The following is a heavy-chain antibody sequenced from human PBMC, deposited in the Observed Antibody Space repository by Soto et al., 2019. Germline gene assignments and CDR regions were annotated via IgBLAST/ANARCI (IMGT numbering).Heavy chain of an antibody. CDR1: GYTFTSYD. D-gene: IGHD2-2*01. CDR3: ARVAGYCSSPSCYWFDP. V-gene: IGHV1-8*01. Sequence: ASVKVSCKASGYTFTSYDINWVRQATGQGLEWMGWMNPNNGNAGYAQKFRGRVSMTRNTSISTAYMELSSLRSEDTAVYFCARVAGYCSSPSCYWFDPWGQGPLVTVSS. CDR2: MNPNNGNA. J-gene: IGHJ5*02.